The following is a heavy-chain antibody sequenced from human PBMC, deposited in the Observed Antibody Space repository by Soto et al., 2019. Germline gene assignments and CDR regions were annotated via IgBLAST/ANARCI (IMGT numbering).Heavy chain of an antibody. CDR2: ISGSGGST. D-gene: IGHD3-3*01. J-gene: IGHJ3*02. V-gene: IGHV3-23*01. CDR1: GFTFSSYA. CDR3: AKTYDFWSGYYTGAFDI. Sequence: GGSLRLSCAASGFTFSSYAMSWVRQAPGKGLEWVSAISGSGGSTYYADSVKGRFTISRDNSKNTLYLQMNSLRAEDTAVYYCAKTYDFWSGYYTGAFDIWGQGTMVTVSS.